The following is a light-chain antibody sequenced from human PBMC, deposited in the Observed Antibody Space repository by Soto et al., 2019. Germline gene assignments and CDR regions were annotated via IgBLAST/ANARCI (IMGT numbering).Light chain of an antibody. V-gene: IGLV2-18*02. J-gene: IGLJ2*01. CDR1: SSDVGSYDR. CDR3: ASYTTSSGFVV. Sequence: QSALTQPPSVSASPGQSVTISCTGTSSDVGSYDRVSWYQQPPGTAPKLMIYEVSNRPSGVPDRFSGSKSGNTASLTISGLQAEYEADYFCASYTTSSGFVVYGGGTKLTVL. CDR2: EVS.